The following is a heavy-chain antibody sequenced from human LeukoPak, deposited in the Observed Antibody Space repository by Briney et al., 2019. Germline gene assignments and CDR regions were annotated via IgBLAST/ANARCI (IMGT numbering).Heavy chain of an antibody. CDR3: ARSISTGGFRLDY. CDR1: GDSVSSNSAA. J-gene: IGHJ4*02. V-gene: IGHV6-1*01. Sequence: SQTLSLTCAIAGDSVSSNSAAWNWIRQSPSRGLEWLGRTYYRSKWYFDYAVSVEGRITINPDTSKNQFSPQLNSVTPEDTAVYYCARSISTGGFRLDYWGQGTLVTVSS. CDR2: TYYRSKWYF. D-gene: IGHD2-2*01.